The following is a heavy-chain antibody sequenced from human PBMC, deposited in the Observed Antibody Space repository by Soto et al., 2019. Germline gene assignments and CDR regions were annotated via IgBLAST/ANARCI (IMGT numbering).Heavy chain of an antibody. J-gene: IGHJ6*03. CDR2: ISWNSGSI. CDR1: GFTFDDYA. Sequence: EVQLVESGGGLVQPGRSLRLSCAASGFTFDDYAMHWVRQAPGKGLEWVSGISWNSGSIGYADSVKGRFTISRDNAKNSLYLQMNSLRAEDTALYYCAGGAAAGTCTPRFCPARSWYYMDVWGKGTTVTVSS. D-gene: IGHD6-13*01. CDR3: AGGAAAGTCTPRFCPARSWYYMDV. V-gene: IGHV3-9*01.